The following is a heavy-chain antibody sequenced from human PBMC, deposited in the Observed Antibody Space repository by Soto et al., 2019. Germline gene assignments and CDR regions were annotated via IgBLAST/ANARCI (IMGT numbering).Heavy chain of an antibody. D-gene: IGHD6-19*01. Sequence: QVQLQESGPGLVKPSGTLSLTCAVSGGSISDNWWSWVRQPPGKGLEWIGEISHTGTTHYNPSLWSRVPISIDQSKYQFPLNLSSVTAADTAVYYCARHIAVPRTRGFDFWGQGTLVTVFS. CDR2: ISHTGTT. J-gene: IGHJ4*02. CDR3: ARHIAVPRTRGFDF. V-gene: IGHV4-4*02. CDR1: GGSISDNW.